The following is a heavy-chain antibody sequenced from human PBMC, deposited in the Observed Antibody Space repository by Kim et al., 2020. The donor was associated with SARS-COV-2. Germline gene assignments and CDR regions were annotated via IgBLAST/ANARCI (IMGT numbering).Heavy chain of an antibody. Sequence: GGSLRLSCTGSGFTFGHSAMSWVRQVPGKGLQWVAGIFGSGSGTYYADSVKGRFTISRDNSQSTVHLQLNDLRADDTAVYYCARHLHVSTVTFYWYFDLWRRGPLVTVSS. D-gene: IGHD3-3*02. V-gene: IGHV3-23*01. J-gene: IGHJ2*01. CDR2: IFGSGSGT. CDR3: ARHLHVSTVTFYWYFDL. CDR1: GFTFGHSA.